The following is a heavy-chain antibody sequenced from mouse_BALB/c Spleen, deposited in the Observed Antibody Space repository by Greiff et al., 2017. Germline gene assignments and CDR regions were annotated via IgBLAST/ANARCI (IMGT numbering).Heavy chain of an antibody. CDR3: ARIYYDSFAY. Sequence: SGPELVKPGASVKISCKASGYSFTGYYMHWVKQSHVKSLEWIGRINPYNGATSYNQNFKDKASLTVDKSSSTAYMELHSLTSEDSAVYYCARIYYDSFAYWGQGTLVTVSA. CDR2: INPYNGAT. V-gene: IGHV1-31*01. J-gene: IGHJ3*01. D-gene: IGHD2-4*01. CDR1: GYSFTGYY.